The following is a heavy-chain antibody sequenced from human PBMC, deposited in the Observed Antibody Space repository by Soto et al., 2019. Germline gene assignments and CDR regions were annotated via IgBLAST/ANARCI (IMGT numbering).Heavy chain of an antibody. Sequence: ETLSLTGTVSVDSISAYYWSWIRETPGKGLEWIGYISYFGATSYNPSLKTRVSMSTDASKNQFSLSLSSVTAADTAVYYCGGQLRDLALSMDVWAQGTTVTVSS. D-gene: IGHD2-2*01. J-gene: IGHJ6*02. CDR1: VDSISAYY. CDR3: GGQLRDLALSMDV. V-gene: IGHV4-59*01. CDR2: ISYFGAT.